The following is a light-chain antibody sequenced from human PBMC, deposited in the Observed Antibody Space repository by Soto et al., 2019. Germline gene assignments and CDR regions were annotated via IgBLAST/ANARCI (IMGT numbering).Light chain of an antibody. J-gene: IGKJ1*01. CDR3: QQYNNWPRGT. Sequence: EIVMTQSPATLPVSPGERATLSCRASQGVGSNLAWFQQKPGQAPRLLIYGASTRATGIPARFSGSGSGTEFTLTISSLQSEDFAVYHCQQYNNWPRGTFGQGTKVEIK. CDR2: GAS. CDR1: QGVGSN. V-gene: IGKV3-15*01.